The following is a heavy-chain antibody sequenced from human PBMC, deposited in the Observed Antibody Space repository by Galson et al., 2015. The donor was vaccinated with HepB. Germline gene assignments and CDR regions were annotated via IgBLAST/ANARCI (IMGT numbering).Heavy chain of an antibody. D-gene: IGHD5-24*01. CDR1: GSSFTSYW. J-gene: IGHJ4*02. Sequence: QSGAEVKKPGESLRISCKVSGSSFTSYWITWVRQMPGKGLEWMGRIDPSDSFTNYSPSFQGHFTISADKSISTAYLQCSSLKASDTAMYYCASHSLDGYNGSPFDYWGQGTLVTVSS. CDR3: ASHSLDGYNGSPFDY. CDR2: IDPSDSFT. V-gene: IGHV5-10-1*01.